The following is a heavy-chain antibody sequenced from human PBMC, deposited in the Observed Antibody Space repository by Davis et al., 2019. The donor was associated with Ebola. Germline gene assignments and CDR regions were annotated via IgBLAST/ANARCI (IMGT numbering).Heavy chain of an antibody. CDR3: SRDDYPV. J-gene: IGHJ4*02. CDR2: IRSKIYGGTT. V-gene: IGHV3-49*04. CDR1: GFTFSSYA. Sequence: GESLKISCAASGFTFSSYAMHWVRQVPGKGLEWVGFIRSKIYGGTTEYAASVEGRFTISRDDSKSIAYLQMNGLKAEDSAVYYCSRDDYPVWGQGTLVTVSS. D-gene: IGHD4-11*01.